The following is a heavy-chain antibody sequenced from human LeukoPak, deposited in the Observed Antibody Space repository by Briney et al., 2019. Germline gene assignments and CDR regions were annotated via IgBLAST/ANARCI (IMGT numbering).Heavy chain of an antibody. CDR1: GFTFDDYT. CDR3: AKGRYGSGSYCLDY. J-gene: IGHJ4*02. CDR2: ISWDGGST. V-gene: IGHV3-43*01. D-gene: IGHD3-10*01. Sequence: GGSLRLSCAASGFTFDDYTMHWVRQAPGKGLEWVSLISWDGGSTYYADSVKGRFTISRDNSKNSLYLQMNSLRTEDTALYYCAKGRYGSGSYCLDYWGRGTLVTVSS.